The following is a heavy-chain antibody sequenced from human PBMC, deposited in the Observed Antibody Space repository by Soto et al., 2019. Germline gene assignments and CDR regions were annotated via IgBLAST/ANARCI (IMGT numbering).Heavy chain of an antibody. D-gene: IGHD6-13*01. Sequence: ASVKVSCKASGYTFTSYDINWVRQATGQGLEWMGWMNPNSGNTGYAQKFQGRVTMTRNTSISTAYMELSSLRSEDTAVYYCVYSSSFEYYYGMDVWGQGTTVTVSS. CDR3: VYSSSFEYYYGMDV. CDR2: MNPNSGNT. V-gene: IGHV1-8*01. CDR1: GYTFTSYD. J-gene: IGHJ6*02.